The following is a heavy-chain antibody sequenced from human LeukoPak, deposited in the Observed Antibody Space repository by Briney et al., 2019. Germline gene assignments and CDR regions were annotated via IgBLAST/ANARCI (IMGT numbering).Heavy chain of an antibody. Sequence: GGSLRLSCAASGFTFNSYEMNWVRQAPGKGLEWVSYISSSGSTIYYADSVKGRFTISRDNAKNSLYLQMNSLRAEDTAVYYCARRGASTGGLDYWGQGTLVTVSS. CDR2: ISSSGSTI. CDR3: ARRGASTGGLDY. D-gene: IGHD1-1*01. J-gene: IGHJ4*02. V-gene: IGHV3-48*03. CDR1: GFTFNSYE.